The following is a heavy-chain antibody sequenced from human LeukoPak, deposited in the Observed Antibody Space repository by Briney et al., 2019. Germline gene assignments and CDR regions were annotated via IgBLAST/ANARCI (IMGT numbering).Heavy chain of an antibody. D-gene: IGHD4-23*01. CDR2: IASDGSST. J-gene: IGHJ4*02. V-gene: IGHV3-74*01. CDR3: ARSRPHGNDY. CDR1: GFTFSSYW. Sequence: GGSLRLSCAASGFTFSSYWMNWVRQAPGKGLVWVSRIASDGSSTTYADSVKGRFSISRDNVKNTLYLQMSSLSVEDTAVYYCARSRPHGNDYWGQGTLVTVSS.